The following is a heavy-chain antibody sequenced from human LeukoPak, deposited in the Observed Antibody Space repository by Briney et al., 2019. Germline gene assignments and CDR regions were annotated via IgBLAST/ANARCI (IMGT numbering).Heavy chain of an antibody. V-gene: IGHV1-18*01. Sequence: ASVKVSCKASGGTFSSYAISWVRQAPGQGLEWMGWISAYNGNTNYAQKLQGRVTMTTDTSTSTAYMELRSLRSDDTAVYYCARGPIFGVAGDYWGQGTLVTVSS. D-gene: IGHD3-3*02. CDR1: GGTFSSYA. CDR3: ARGPIFGVAGDY. CDR2: ISAYNGNT. J-gene: IGHJ4*02.